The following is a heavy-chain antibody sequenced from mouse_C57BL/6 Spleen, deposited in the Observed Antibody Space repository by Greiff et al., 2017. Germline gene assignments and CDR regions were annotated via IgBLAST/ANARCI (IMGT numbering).Heavy chain of an antibody. Sequence: VQLQQSGPELVKPGASVKMSCKASGYTFTDYNMHWVKQSHGKSLEWIGYINPNNGGTSYNQKFKGKGTLTVTKSTSTAYMELRSLTAEDSAVYDYARGADYSNYVWYFDVWGTGTTVTVSS. J-gene: IGHJ1*03. CDR3: ARGADYSNYVWYFDV. CDR2: INPNNGGT. CDR1: GYTFTDYN. V-gene: IGHV1-22*01. D-gene: IGHD2-5*01.